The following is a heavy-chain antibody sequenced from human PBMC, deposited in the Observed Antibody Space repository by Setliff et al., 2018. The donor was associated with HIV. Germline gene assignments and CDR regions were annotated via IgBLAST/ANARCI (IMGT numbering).Heavy chain of an antibody. Sequence: GSLKISCAASGFTFSSYAMSWVRQAPGKGLEWVSSVSGTGGSTYYADSVKGRFSISRDNSKNMLFLQMNSLRVEDTAVYYCAKVLGGYSYGYCDYWGQGTLVTVSS. CDR3: AKVLGGYSYGYCDY. CDR2: VSGTGGST. CDR1: GFTFSSYA. D-gene: IGHD5-18*01. J-gene: IGHJ4*02. V-gene: IGHV3-23*01.